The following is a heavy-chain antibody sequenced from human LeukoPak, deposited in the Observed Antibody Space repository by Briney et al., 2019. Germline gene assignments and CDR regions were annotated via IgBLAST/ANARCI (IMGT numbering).Heavy chain of an antibody. J-gene: IGHJ4*02. V-gene: IGHV3-48*04. D-gene: IGHD3-22*01. CDR2: ISSGGSTI. CDR3: ASFPDSSGPY. Sequence: PGGSLRLSCAASGFTFSSYSMNWVRQAPGKGLEWVSYISSGGSTIYYADSVKGRFTISRDNAKNSLYLQMDSLRAEDTAVYYCASFPDSSGPYWGQGTLVTVSS. CDR1: GFTFSSYS.